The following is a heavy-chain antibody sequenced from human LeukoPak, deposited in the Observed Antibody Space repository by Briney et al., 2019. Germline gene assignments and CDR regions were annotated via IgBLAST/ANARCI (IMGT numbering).Heavy chain of an antibody. V-gene: IGHV7-4-1*02. D-gene: IGHD2-2*02. CDR3: ARYPRGYCSSTSCYTFIAYGMDV. Sequence: VSVKVSRKASGYTFTSYAMNWVRQAPGQGLEWMGWINTNTGNATYAQGFTGRFVFSLDTSVSTAYLQISSLKAEDTAVYYCARYPRGYCSSTSCYTFIAYGMDVWGQGTTVTVSS. CDR1: GYTFTSYA. CDR2: INTNTGNA. J-gene: IGHJ6*02.